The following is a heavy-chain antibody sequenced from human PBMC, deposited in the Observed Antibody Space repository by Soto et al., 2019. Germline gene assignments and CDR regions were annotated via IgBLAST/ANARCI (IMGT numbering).Heavy chain of an antibody. CDR3: AREGYSGSYYGEGWFDP. Sequence: SETLSLTCTVSGGSISSYYWSWIRQPAGKGLEWIGRIYTSGSTDYNPSLKSRVTMSVDTSKNQFSLKLSSVTAADTAVYYCAREGYSGSYYGEGWFDPWGQGTLVTVSS. D-gene: IGHD1-26*01. CDR1: GGSISSYY. J-gene: IGHJ5*02. V-gene: IGHV4-4*07. CDR2: IYTSGST.